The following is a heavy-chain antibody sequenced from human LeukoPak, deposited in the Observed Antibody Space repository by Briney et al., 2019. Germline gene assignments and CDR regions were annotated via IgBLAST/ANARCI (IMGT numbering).Heavy chain of an antibody. Sequence: PGGSLRLSCAASGFTFSSYAMSWVRQAPGKGLEWVSAISGSGGSTYYADSVKGRFTISRDNAKNTLYLQMNSLRVGDTAVYYCARVRSGSSAGNYGMDVWGQGTTVTVSS. D-gene: IGHD1-26*01. V-gene: IGHV3-23*01. J-gene: IGHJ6*02. CDR2: ISGSGGST. CDR3: ARVRSGSSAGNYGMDV. CDR1: GFTFSSYA.